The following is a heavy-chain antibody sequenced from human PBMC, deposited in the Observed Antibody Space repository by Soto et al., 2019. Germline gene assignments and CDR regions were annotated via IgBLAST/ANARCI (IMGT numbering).Heavy chain of an antibody. V-gene: IGHV6-1*01. CDR3: AREKSGGFGESRPLDAFDI. CDR1: GDSVSSNSAA. CDR2: TYYRSKWYY. J-gene: IGHJ3*02. Sequence: SQTLSLTCAISGDSVSSNSAAWNWIRQSPSRGLEWLGRTYYRSKWYYDYEVSVKSRIAISPDTSKNQFSLQLNSVTPDDTAVYYCAREKSGGFGESRPLDAFDIWGRGTLVTVSS. D-gene: IGHD3-10*01.